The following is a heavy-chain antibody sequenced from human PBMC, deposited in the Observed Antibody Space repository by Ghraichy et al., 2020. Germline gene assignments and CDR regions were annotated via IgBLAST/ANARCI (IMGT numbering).Heavy chain of an antibody. D-gene: IGHD4-11*01. Sequence: SQTLSLTCTVPGGSISTYYWSWIRQPPGKGLEWIGYIYYSGSTNYNPSLKSRVTISVDTSKNQFSLKLSSVTAADTAVYYCARSSTVTTYPRFDYWGQGTLVTVSS. CDR1: GGSISTYY. V-gene: IGHV4-59*01. CDR3: ARSSTVTTYPRFDY. J-gene: IGHJ4*02. CDR2: IYYSGST.